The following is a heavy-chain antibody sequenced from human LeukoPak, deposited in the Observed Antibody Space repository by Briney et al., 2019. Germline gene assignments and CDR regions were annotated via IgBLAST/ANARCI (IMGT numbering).Heavy chain of an antibody. CDR2: IIGSGGST. Sequence: GGSLRLSCAASGFPFSNAWMSWVRQAPGKGLEWVSAIIGSGGSTYYADSVKGRFTISRDNSKNTLYLQMNTLRAEDTAVFYCTPGGGDSSGYYYEVFDYWGQGTLVTVSS. D-gene: IGHD3-22*01. V-gene: IGHV3-23*01. CDR3: TPGGGDSSGYYYEVFDY. J-gene: IGHJ4*02. CDR1: GFPFSNAW.